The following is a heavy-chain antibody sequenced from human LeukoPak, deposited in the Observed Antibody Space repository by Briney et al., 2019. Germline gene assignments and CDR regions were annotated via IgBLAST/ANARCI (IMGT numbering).Heavy chain of an antibody. V-gene: IGHV3-23*01. CDR3: AKGSHEEPSAGNWFDP. CDR2: ISGSGGSR. CDR1: GFTFSSYW. J-gene: IGHJ5*02. Sequence: GGSLRLSCAASGFTFSSYWMSWVRQAPGKGLAWVSIISGSGGSRYYTDSVKGRFIISRDNSKNTVYLQMNSLRVEDTAVYYRAKGSHEEPSAGNWFDPWGQGTPVTVSS.